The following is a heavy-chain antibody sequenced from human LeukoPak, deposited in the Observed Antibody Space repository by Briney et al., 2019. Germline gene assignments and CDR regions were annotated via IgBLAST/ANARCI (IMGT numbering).Heavy chain of an antibody. V-gene: IGHV4-59*01. CDR3: ARSDYYDSSGYYGY. Sequence: SETLSLTCTVSGGSISSYYWSWIRQPPGKGLEWIGYIYYSGSTNYNPSLKSRVTISVDTSKNQFSLKLSSVTAVDTAVYYCARSDYYDSSGYYGYWGQGTLVTVSS. J-gene: IGHJ4*02. CDR2: IYYSGST. CDR1: GGSISSYY. D-gene: IGHD3-22*01.